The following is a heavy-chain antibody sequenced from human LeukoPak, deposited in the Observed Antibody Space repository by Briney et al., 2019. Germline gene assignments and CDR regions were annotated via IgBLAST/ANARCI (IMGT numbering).Heavy chain of an antibody. J-gene: IGHJ3*02. Sequence: RASVKVSCKASGGTFSSYAISWVRQAPGQGLEWMGGIIPIFGTANYAQKFQGRVTITADESTSTAYMELSSLRSEDTAVYYCARDRTPCSSKGRCPPPSYRYAFDIWGQGTMVTVSS. CDR3: ARDRTPCSSKGRCPPPSYRYAFDI. V-gene: IGHV1-69*13. CDR1: GGTFSSYA. D-gene: IGHD2-2*01. CDR2: IIPIFGTA.